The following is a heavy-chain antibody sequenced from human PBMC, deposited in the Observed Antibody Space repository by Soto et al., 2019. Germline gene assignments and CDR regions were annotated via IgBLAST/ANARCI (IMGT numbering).Heavy chain of an antibody. CDR1: GGSINSGAYS. D-gene: IGHD4-17*01. Sequence: SETLSLTCAVSGGSINSGAYSWSWIRQPPGKGLEWIGYIYHSGSTYYNPSLKSRVTISVDRSKNQFSLNLSSVTAADTAMYYCARGALRWSTSWDFDYWGQGTLVTAPQ. CDR3: ARGALRWSTSWDFDY. CDR2: IYHSGST. V-gene: IGHV4-30-2*01. J-gene: IGHJ4*02.